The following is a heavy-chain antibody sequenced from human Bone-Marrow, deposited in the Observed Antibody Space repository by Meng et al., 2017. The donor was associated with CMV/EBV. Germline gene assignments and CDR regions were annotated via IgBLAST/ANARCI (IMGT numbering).Heavy chain of an antibody. V-gene: IGHV3-48*04. CDR2: ISFSSSSI. J-gene: IGHJ4*02. CDR3: ARVFWHSPRGYRNYNCDY. Sequence: GESLKISCAASGFTFSSYSMNWVRQTPGKGLEWVSYISFSSSSIYYADSVKGRFTISRDNAKNSLSLQMNSLRAEDTAVYYCARVFWHSPRGYRNYNCDYWGQGTLVTVSS. CDR1: GFTFSSYS. D-gene: IGHD5-18*01.